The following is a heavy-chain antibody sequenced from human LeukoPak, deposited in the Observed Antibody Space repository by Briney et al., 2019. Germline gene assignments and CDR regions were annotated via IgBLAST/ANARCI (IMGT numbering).Heavy chain of an antibody. CDR3: AKDRYCSSTSCYEDY. D-gene: IGHD2-2*01. CDR2: ISGSGGST. V-gene: IGHV3-23*01. J-gene: IGHJ4*02. CDR1: GFTFSSYA. Sequence: PGGSLRLSCAASGFTFSSYAMSWVRQAPGKGLEWVSAISGSGGSTYYADSVKGRFTISRDNSKNTLYLQMNSLRAEDTAVYYCAKDRYCSSTSCYEDYWGRGTLVTVSS.